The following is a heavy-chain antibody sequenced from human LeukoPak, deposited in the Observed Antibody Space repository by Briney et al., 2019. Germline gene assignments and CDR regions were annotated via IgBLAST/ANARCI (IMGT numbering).Heavy chain of an antibody. J-gene: IGHJ5*02. CDR2: IYHSGST. CDR1: GYSISSGYY. Sequence: SETLSLTCTVSGYSISSGYYWGWIRQPPGKGLEWIGSIYHSGSTYYNPSLKSRVTISVDTSKNQFSLKLSSVTAADTAVYYCARSTTLYYDFWSGYPDLRFDPWGQGTLVTVSS. V-gene: IGHV4-38-2*02. D-gene: IGHD3-3*01. CDR3: ARSTTLYYDFWSGYPDLRFDP.